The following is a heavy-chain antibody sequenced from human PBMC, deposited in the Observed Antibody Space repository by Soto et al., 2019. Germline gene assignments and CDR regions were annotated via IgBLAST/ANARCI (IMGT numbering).Heavy chain of an antibody. J-gene: IGHJ4*02. Sequence: GGSLRLSCAASGFPFSSYSMNWVRQAPGKGLEWVSSISSSSSYIYYADSVKGRFTISRDNAKNSLYLQMNSLRAEDTAVYYCARDGGGMVTANFIGYWGQGTLVTVS. CDR3: ARDGGGMVTANFIGY. D-gene: IGHD2-21*02. CDR2: ISSSSSYI. V-gene: IGHV3-21*01. CDR1: GFPFSSYS.